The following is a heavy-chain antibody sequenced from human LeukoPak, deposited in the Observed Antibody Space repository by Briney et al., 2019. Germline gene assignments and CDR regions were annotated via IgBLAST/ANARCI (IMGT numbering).Heavy chain of an antibody. J-gene: IGHJ6*03. CDR2: INPHSGGT. V-gene: IGHV1-2*02. CDR3: ARASSRSYYYYMDV. CDR1: GYTFTGYY. Sequence: GASVKVSCKASGYTFTGYYMHWVRQAPGQGLEWMGWINPHSGGTNYAQKFQGRVTMTRDTSISTAYMELSRLRSDDAAVYYCARASSRSYYYYMDVWGKGTTVTVSS.